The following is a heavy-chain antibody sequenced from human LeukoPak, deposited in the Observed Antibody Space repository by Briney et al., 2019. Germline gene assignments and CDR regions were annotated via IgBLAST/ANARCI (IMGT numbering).Heavy chain of an antibody. CDR3: ARVLLRGSAFDI. D-gene: IGHD3-10*01. CDR1: GGAISNYY. V-gene: IGHV4-59*01. CDR2: IHYTGST. J-gene: IGHJ3*02. Sequence: SETLSLTCTVSGGAISNYYWSWIRQPPGKGLEWIGYIHYTGSTKYNPSLKSRVTMSVDTSKNQFSLKLTSVTAADTAVYYCARVLLRGSAFDIWGQGTMVTGSS.